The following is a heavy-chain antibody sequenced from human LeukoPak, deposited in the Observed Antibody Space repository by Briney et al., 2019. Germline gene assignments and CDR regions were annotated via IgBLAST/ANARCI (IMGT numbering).Heavy chain of an antibody. D-gene: IGHD1-26*01. CDR1: GYTFTSYY. V-gene: IGHV1-46*01. J-gene: IGHJ4*02. CDR3: ARGTSRGKIDY. CDR2: INPSGGST. Sequence: ASVKVSCKASGYTFTSYYMHWVRQAPGQGLEWMGIINPSGGSTSYAQKCQGRVTMTRDTSTSIVYMELSSLRSEDTAVYYCARGTSRGKIDYWGQGTLVTVSS.